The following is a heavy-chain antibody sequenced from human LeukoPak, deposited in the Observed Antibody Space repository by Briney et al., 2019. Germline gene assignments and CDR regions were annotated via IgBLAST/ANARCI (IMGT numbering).Heavy chain of an antibody. Sequence: SETLSLTCTVSGGSISSSSYYWGWIRQPPGKGLEWIGSIYYSGSTYYNPSLKSRVTISVDTSKNQFSLKLSSVTAADTAVYYCASVTRGSYYFYYFDYWGQGTLVTVSS. D-gene: IGHD1-26*01. CDR1: GGSISSSSYY. CDR2: IYYSGST. CDR3: ASVTRGSYYFYYFDY. J-gene: IGHJ4*02. V-gene: IGHV4-39*01.